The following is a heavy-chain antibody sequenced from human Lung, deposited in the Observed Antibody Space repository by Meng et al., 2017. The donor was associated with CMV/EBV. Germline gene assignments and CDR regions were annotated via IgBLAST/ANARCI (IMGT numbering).Heavy chain of an antibody. Sequence: FNGGSHAMNWVSQAPGKGMEWVSGIRGSGTSTDYVDSVKGRFTISRDNSKKTLYLQMNSLRDEDTAIYYCAKGVMPCSGSSGYTAFDYWGQGTLVTVSS. CDR2: IRGSGTST. D-gene: IGHD2-2*02. J-gene: IGHJ4*02. V-gene: IGHV3-23*01. CDR3: AKGVMPCSGSSGYTAFDY. CDR1: FNGGSHA.